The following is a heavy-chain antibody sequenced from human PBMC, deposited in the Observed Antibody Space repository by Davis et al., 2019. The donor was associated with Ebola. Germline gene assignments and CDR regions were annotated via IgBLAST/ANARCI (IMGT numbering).Heavy chain of an antibody. V-gene: IGHV4-61*08. CDR1: GGFVSSGGYS. Sequence: MPSETLSLTCAVSGGFVSSGGYSWNWIRQPPGKGLEWIGYYYYTGSTYYNPSLKSRVSISVDTSKNQFSLDLTSVTAADTAVYYCAWAAQWLEVDSWGPGRLVTVSS. CDR3: AWAAQWLEVDS. D-gene: IGHD6-19*01. CDR2: YYYTGST. J-gene: IGHJ4*02.